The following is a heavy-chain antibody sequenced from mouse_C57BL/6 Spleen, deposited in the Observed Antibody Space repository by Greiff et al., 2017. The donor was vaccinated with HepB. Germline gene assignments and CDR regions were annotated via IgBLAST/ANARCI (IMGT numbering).Heavy chain of an antibody. CDR3: TRGPIYYGYDCAMDY. CDR1: GFTFSSYA. CDR2: ISSGGDYI. V-gene: IGHV5-9-1*02. D-gene: IGHD2-2*01. Sequence: EVQLVESGEGLVKPGGSLKLSCAASGFTFSSYAMSWVRQTPEKRLEWVAYISSGGDYIYYADTVKGRFTISSDNARNTLYLQMISLKSEDTAMYYCTRGPIYYGYDCAMDYWGQGTSVTVSS. J-gene: IGHJ4*01.